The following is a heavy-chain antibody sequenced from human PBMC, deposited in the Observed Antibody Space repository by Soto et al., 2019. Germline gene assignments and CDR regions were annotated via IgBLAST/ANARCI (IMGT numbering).Heavy chain of an antibody. CDR3: ARGRGGATTGYYYGMDV. D-gene: IGHD1-26*01. J-gene: IGHJ6*02. V-gene: IGHV4-34*01. Sequence: PSETLSLTCAVYGGSFGGYYCIWSRQPPFKWLEWIGEINHSGSTNYNPSLKSRVTISVDTSKNQFSLKLSSVTAADTAVYYCARGRGGATTGYYYGMDVWGQGTTVTVSS. CDR2: INHSGST. CDR1: GGSFGGYY.